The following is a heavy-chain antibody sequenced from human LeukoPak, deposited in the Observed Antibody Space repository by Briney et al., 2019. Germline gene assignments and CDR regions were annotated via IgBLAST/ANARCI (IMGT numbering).Heavy chain of an antibody. CDR3: ARDRGISVRGDEYYFDY. CDR1: GGSISSYY. J-gene: IGHJ4*02. V-gene: IGHV4-59*01. D-gene: IGHD3-10*01. Sequence: SETLSLTCTVSGGSISSYYWSWIRQPPGKGLEWIGYIYYSGSTNYNPSLKSRVTISVDTSKNQFSLKLSSVTAADTAVYYCARDRGISVRGDEYYFDYWGQGTLVTVSS. CDR2: IYYSGST.